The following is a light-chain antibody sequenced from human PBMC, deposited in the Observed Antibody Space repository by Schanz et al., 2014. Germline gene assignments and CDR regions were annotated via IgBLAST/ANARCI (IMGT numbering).Light chain of an antibody. CDR3: NSYAGSNIVI. Sequence: QSALTQPPSASGSPGQSVTVSCTGTSSDVGGYDYVSWYQQLPGKAPKLMIYEVSKRPSGVPDRFSGSKSGNTASLTVSGLQAEDEADYYCNSYAGSNIVIFGGGTKVTVL. CDR2: EVS. CDR1: SSDVGGYDY. V-gene: IGLV2-8*01. J-gene: IGLJ2*01.